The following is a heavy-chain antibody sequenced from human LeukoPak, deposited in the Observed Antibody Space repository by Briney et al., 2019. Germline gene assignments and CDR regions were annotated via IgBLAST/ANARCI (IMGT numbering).Heavy chain of an antibody. Sequence: SETLSLTCTVSGGSISSSSYYWGWIRQPPGKGLEWIGSTYYSGSTYYNSSLKSRVTISVDTPKNQFSLKLSSVTAADTAVYYCARTGYSSGWFDYWGQGTLVTVSS. V-gene: IGHV4-39*07. CDR1: GGSISSSSYY. J-gene: IGHJ4*02. D-gene: IGHD6-19*01. CDR2: TYYSGST. CDR3: ARTGYSSGWFDY.